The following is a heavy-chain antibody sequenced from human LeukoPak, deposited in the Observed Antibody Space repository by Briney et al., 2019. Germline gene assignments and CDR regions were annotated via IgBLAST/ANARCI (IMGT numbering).Heavy chain of an antibody. CDR2: IYYSGST. J-gene: IGHJ6*03. CDR1: GGSISSSSYY. CDR3: ARRAGAYYYMDV. V-gene: IGHV4-39*07. Sequence: SETLSLTCTVSGGSISSSSYYWGWIRQPPGKGLEWIGSIYYSGSTYYNPSLKSRVTISVDTSKNQFSLKLSSVTAADTAAYYCARRAGAYYYMDVWGKGTTVTISS.